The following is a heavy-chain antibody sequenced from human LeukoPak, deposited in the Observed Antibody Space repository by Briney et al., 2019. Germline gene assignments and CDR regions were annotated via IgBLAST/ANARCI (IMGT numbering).Heavy chain of an antibody. V-gene: IGHV3-48*03. J-gene: IGHJ4*02. Sequence: PGGLLLSSCAASGITLSSYGMNWVRQAPGKGLEWLSYIDSGGSSIYYAASVEGRFTISRDNARNSLFLQVNRLTTDDTGIYYCVTNGAGVSVGFNYWGRGMVDTVSS. CDR3: VTNGAGVSVGFNY. D-gene: IGHD2-15*01. CDR1: GITLSSYG. CDR2: IDSGGSSI.